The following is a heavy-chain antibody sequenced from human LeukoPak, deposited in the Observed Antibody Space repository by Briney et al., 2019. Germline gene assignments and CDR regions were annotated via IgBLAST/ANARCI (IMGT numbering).Heavy chain of an antibody. D-gene: IGHD3-22*01. CDR3: AKDSYYDSSGYYR. J-gene: IGHJ4*02. V-gene: IGHV3-33*06. CDR2: IWYDGSNK. Sequence: PGGSLRLSCAASGFTFSSYGMHWVRQAPGKGLEWVAVIWYDGSNKYYADSVKGRFTISRDNSKNTLYLQMNSPRAEDTAVYYCAKDSYYDSSGYYRWGQGTLVTVSS. CDR1: GFTFSSYG.